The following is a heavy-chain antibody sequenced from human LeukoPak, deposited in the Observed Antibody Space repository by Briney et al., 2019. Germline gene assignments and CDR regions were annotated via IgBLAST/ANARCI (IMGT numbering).Heavy chain of an antibody. CDR3: ARAFYSSSWYGGNYYYYGMDV. CDR1: GYTFTSYD. V-gene: IGHV1-8*01. CDR2: MNPNSGNT. J-gene: IGHJ6*02. D-gene: IGHD6-13*01. Sequence: ASVKVSCKASGYTFTSYDINWVRQATGQGLEWMGWMNPNSGNTGYAQKFQGRVTMTRNTSISTAYMELSSLRSEDTAVYYCARAFYSSSWYGGNYYYYGMDVWGQGTTVNVSS.